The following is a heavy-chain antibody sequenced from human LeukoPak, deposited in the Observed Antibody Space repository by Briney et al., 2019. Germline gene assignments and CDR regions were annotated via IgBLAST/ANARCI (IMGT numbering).Heavy chain of an antibody. V-gene: IGHV4-59*08. CDR2: IYYSGST. J-gene: IGHJ4*02. CDR3: ASNDFDSSGYYYFDC. D-gene: IGHD3-22*01. Sequence: SETLSLTCTVSGGSISSHYWSWIRQPPGKGLEWIGYIYYSGSTNYNPSLKSRVTISLDTSKNQFSLKLDSVTAADTAVYYCASNDFDSSGYYYFDCWGQGTLVTVSS. CDR1: GGSISSHY.